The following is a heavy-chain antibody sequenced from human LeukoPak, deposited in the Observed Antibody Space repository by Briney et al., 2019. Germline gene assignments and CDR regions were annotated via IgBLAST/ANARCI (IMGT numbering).Heavy chain of an antibody. Sequence: GGSLRLSCAASGFTFSDSLMHWVRQAPGKGLEYVSSITSNGVGTGYANSVKGRFTISRDNSKNTLYLHMGSLTAEDMAVYYCARRAGFSGYDIWGRGTLVTVSS. D-gene: IGHD5-12*01. V-gene: IGHV3-64*01. CDR3: ARRAGFSGYDI. CDR1: GFTFSDSL. CDR2: ITSNGVGT. J-gene: IGHJ4*02.